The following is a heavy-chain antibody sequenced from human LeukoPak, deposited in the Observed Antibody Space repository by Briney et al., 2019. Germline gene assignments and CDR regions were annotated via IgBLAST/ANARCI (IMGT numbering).Heavy chain of an antibody. CDR3: ARDQPLYNWNDEGQVRDDY. D-gene: IGHD1-20*01. CDR2: ISSSSSTI. Sequence: PGGSLRLSCAASGFTFSSYSMNWVRQAPGKGLEWVSYISSSSSTIYYVDSVKGRFTISRDNAKNSLYLQMNSLRAEDTAVYYCARDQPLYNWNDEGQVRDDYWGQGTLVTVSS. CDR1: GFTFSSYS. J-gene: IGHJ4*02. V-gene: IGHV3-48*01.